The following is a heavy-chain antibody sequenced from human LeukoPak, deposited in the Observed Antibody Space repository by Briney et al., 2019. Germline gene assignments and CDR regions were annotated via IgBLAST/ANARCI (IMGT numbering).Heavy chain of an antibody. V-gene: IGHV3-30*02. CDR2: IRYDGNNK. CDR3: ASALMVDRPIDP. J-gene: IGHJ5*02. CDR1: GFTFNSYG. Sequence: GGSLRLSCAASGFTFNSYGMHWVRQAPGKGLEWVAFIRYDGNNKYYADSVKGRFTISRDNSKNTLYLQMNSLRAEDTAVYYCASALMVDRPIDPWGQGTLVTVSS. D-gene: IGHD2-8*02.